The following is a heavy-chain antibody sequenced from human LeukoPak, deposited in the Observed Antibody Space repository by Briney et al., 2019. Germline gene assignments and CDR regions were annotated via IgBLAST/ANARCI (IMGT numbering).Heavy chain of an antibody. CDR3: ARDLISGPATHDS. CDR1: GFTVTNND. D-gene: IGHD2-15*01. Sequence: GGSLRLSCAASGFTVTNNDMNWVRQAPGKGLEWVSVITSGGSTYFADSVKDRFTVSRDNSKNTLSLQMNSLRVEDTAVYYCARDLISGPATHDSWGQGALVTVSS. V-gene: IGHV3-66*01. CDR2: ITSGGST. J-gene: IGHJ4*02.